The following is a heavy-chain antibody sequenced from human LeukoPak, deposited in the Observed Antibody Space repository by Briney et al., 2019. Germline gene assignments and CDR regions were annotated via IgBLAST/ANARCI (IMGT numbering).Heavy chain of an antibody. CDR1: GFTFSSYS. V-gene: IGHV3-21*01. D-gene: IGHD6-19*01. CDR3: ARDPVQDSSGWYGYFDY. Sequence: GGSLRLSCAASGFTFSSYSMNWVRQAPGKGLEWVSSISSSSTYIYYADSVKGRFTIPRDNAKNSLYLQMNSLRAEDTAVYYCARDPVQDSSGWYGYFDYWGQGTLVTVSS. CDR2: ISSSSTYI. J-gene: IGHJ4*02.